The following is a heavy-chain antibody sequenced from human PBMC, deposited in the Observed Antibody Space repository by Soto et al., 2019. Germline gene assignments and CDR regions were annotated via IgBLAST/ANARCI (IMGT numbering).Heavy chain of an antibody. CDR3: ARDSYSNGWYIIDY. D-gene: IGHD6-19*01. CDR2: ISADGSGT. Sequence: GGSLRLSCAASGFTFRSYEMHWVRQPPGKGLQWISYISADGSGTYYADSVKGRFTISRDNGKNSLYLQMNSLRAEDTAVYYCARDSYSNGWYIIDYWGQGALVTVSS. J-gene: IGHJ4*02. CDR1: GFTFRSYE. V-gene: IGHV3-48*03.